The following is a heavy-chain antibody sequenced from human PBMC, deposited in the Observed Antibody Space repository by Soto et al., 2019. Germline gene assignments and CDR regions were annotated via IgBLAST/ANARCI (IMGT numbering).Heavy chain of an antibody. CDR1: GFTFSSYG. D-gene: IGHD6-19*01. Sequence: QVQLVESGGGVVQPGRSLRLSCAASGFTFSSYGMHWVRQAPGKGLEWVAVISYDGSNKYYSDSVKGRFTISRDNSKNTLYLQMNSLRAEDPAVYYGAQASVAGHFDYWRQGPLVTVSS. CDR2: ISYDGSNK. CDR3: AQASVAGHFDY. J-gene: IGHJ4*02. V-gene: IGHV3-30*18.